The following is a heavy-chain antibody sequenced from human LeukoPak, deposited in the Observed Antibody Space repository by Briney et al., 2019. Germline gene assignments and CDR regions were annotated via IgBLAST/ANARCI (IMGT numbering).Heavy chain of an antibody. V-gene: IGHV4-61*09. J-gene: IGHJ6*03. CDR2: LYTSGST. CDR1: GGSISSDSYN. CDR3: ARGIVVVAQLGFYFYYMDV. D-gene: IGHD2-15*01. Sequence: SETLSLTCTVSGGSISSDSYNWSWIRQPTGKGLVWIGHLYTSGSTNYNPSLKSRVTISVDTSKNQFSLKLSSVTAADTAVYYCARGIVVVAQLGFYFYYMDVWGKGTTVTISS.